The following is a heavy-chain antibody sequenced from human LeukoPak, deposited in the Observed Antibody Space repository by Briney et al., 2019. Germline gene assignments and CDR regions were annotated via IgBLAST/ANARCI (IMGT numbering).Heavy chain of an antibody. CDR2: IYPNTGGT. Sequence: GASVKVSCKASGYTFTGYYLHWVRQAPGPGLEWMGWIYPNTGGTKSTQKFQGRVSMTRDTSITTAYMEINRLTSDDTAVYYCAREPGTATGYWGQGTLVTVSS. V-gene: IGHV1-2*02. J-gene: IGHJ4*02. CDR1: GYTFTGYY. D-gene: IGHD1-1*01. CDR3: AREPGTATGY.